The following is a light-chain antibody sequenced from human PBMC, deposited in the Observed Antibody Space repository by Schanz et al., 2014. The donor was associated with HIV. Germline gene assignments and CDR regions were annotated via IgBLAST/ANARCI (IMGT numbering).Light chain of an antibody. CDR2: GAS. CDR1: QSVRNNY. J-gene: IGKJ1*01. Sequence: EIVLTQSPGTLSLSPRSRATLSCRASQSVRNNYLAWYQQKPGQAPRLLIYGASSRAPGIPDRFSGSGSGTDFTLTISRLEPEDFAVYYCQQYGSSPTFGQGTRVEIK. CDR3: QQYGSSPT. V-gene: IGKV3-20*01.